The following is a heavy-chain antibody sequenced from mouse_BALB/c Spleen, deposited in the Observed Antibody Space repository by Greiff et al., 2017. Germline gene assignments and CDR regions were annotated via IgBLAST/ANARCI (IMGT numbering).Heavy chain of an antibody. CDR2: IYPSDSYT. J-gene: IGHJ2*01. D-gene: IGHD4-1*01. Sequence: QVQLQQPGAELVRPGASVKLSCKASGYTFTSYWINWVKQRPGQGLEWIGNIYPSDSYTNYNQKFKDKATLTVDKSSSTAYMQLSSPTSEDSAVYYCTRGGLTGTDYWGQGTTLTVSS. CDR3: TRGGLTGTDY. V-gene: IGHV1-69*02. CDR1: GYTFTSYW.